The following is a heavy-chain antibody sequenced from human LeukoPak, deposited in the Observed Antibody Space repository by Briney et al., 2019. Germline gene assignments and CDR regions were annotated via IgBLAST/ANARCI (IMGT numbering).Heavy chain of an antibody. D-gene: IGHD3-10*01. CDR2: ISYDGSNK. Sequence: PGGSLRLSCAASGFTFSSYAMHWVRQAPGKGLEWVAVISYDGSNKYYADSVKGRFTISRDNSKNTLYLQTNSLRAEDTAVYYCARETGFGELLSYWGQGTLVTVSS. CDR1: GFTFSSYA. V-gene: IGHV3-30-3*01. J-gene: IGHJ4*02. CDR3: ARETGFGELLSY.